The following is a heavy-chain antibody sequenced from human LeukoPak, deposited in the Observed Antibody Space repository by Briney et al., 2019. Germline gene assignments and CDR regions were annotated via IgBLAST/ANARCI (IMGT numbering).Heavy chain of an antibody. D-gene: IGHD1-26*01. CDR2: TYYRSKWYN. CDR3: AKGGGRLDY. Sequence: RSHTLSLTCAISGDSVSSNSAGWSWIRQSPSRGPEWLGRTYYRSKWYNDYAVSVKGRITINPDTSKNQFSLQLNSVTPEDTAVYYCAKGGGRLDYWGRGTLVTVSS. CDR1: GDSVSSNSAG. J-gene: IGHJ4*02. V-gene: IGHV6-1*01.